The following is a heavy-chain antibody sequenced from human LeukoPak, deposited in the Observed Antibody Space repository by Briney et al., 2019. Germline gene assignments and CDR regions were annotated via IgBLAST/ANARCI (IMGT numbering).Heavy chain of an antibody. D-gene: IGHD3-16*01. Sequence: SETLSLTCAVFGFPISSGFSWAWTRQSPGKGLEWIASISYSATTYYKPSLESRLFISADTSNNQFSVRLTSVTAADTAVYYCARVGAIPGIDPWGQGILVTVSS. CDR2: ISYSATT. J-gene: IGHJ5*02. V-gene: IGHV4-38-2*01. CDR1: GFPISSGFS. CDR3: ARVGAIPGIDP.